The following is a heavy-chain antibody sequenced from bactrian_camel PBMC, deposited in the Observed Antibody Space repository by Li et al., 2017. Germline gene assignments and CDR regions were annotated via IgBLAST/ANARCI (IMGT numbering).Heavy chain of an antibody. D-gene: IGHD4*01. Sequence: QLVESGGGSVQAGGSLTLSCVASPHILLNNYMGWFRQAPGKEREGVSVFYSGGGGPYYADSVKGRFTISRDNDKNTLYLQLNSLKTEDTAMCYCAKVNSDYPASDGEFGYWGQGTQVTVS. CDR3: AKVNSDYPASDGEFGY. V-gene: IGHV3S54*01. J-gene: IGHJ6*01. CDR2: FYSGGGGP. CDR1: PHILLNNY.